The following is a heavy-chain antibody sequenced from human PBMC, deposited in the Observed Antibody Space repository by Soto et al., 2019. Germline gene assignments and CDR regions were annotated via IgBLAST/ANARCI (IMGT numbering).Heavy chain of an antibody. V-gene: IGHV3-23*01. D-gene: IGHD5-18*01. CDR2: ISGSGGST. CDR1: GFTFSNYA. Sequence: GGSLRLSCAASGFTFSNYAMSWVRQAPGKGLEWVSAISGSGGSTYYADSVKGRFTISRDNSKNTLYLQVNSLRAEDTAVYYCAKDRRIQLWSHWERWGQGTLVTVYS. J-gene: IGHJ4*02. CDR3: AKDRRIQLWSHWER.